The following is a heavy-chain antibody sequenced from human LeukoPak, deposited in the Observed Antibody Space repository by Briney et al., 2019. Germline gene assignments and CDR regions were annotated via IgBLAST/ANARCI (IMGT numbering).Heavy chain of an antibody. V-gene: IGHV1-18*01. CDR2: ISAYNGNT. J-gene: IGHJ4*02. CDR3: ASSHAFYRRLTTFVDY. CDR1: GYTFTSYG. Sequence: ASVKVSCKASGYTFTSYGISWVRQAPGQGLEWMGWISAYNGNTNYAQKLQGRVTMTTDTSTSTAYMELSSLRSEDTAVYYCASSHAFYRRLTTFVDYWGQGTLVTVSS. D-gene: IGHD3-3*01.